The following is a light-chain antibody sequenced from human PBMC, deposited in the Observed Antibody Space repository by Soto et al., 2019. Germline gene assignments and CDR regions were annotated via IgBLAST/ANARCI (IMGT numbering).Light chain of an antibody. Sequence: QSALTQPASVSGPPGQSITISCTGTSSDVGGYNYVSWYQQHPGKAPKLMIYDVSNRPSGVSYRFSGSKSGNTASLTISGLQAEDEADYYCSSYTSSSLHVFGTGTKVTVL. CDR3: SSYTSSSLHV. CDR2: DVS. J-gene: IGLJ1*01. CDR1: SSDVGGYNY. V-gene: IGLV2-14*03.